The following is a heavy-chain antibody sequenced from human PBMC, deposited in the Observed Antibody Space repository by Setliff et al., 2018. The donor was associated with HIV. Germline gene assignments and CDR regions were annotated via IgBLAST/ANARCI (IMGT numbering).Heavy chain of an antibody. J-gene: IGHJ4*02. CDR3: AKPFGSDGSRQLDS. V-gene: IGHV1-69*05. Sequence: SVKVSCKTSGGTFSSYGISWVRQAPGQGLEWMGGIIPMFGTGFYAQKFQGRVTITTDESRSTAYMELSSLSSEDTAIYYCAKPFGSDGSRQLDSWGQGTLVTVSS. D-gene: IGHD2-15*01. CDR2: IIPMFGTG. CDR1: GGTFSSYG.